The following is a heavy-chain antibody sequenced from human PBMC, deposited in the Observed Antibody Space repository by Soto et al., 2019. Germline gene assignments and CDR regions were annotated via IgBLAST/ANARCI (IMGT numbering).Heavy chain of an antibody. V-gene: IGHV4-4*02. CDR2: IYHSGDT. J-gene: IGHJ6*02. D-gene: IGHD2-8*01. Sequence: QVQLQESGPGLVKPSGTLSLTCAVSGGSISSRDWWSWVRQPPGKGLEWIGEIYHSGDTNYNPSLKSGVTMSVDKAKNQFTLKLSAVTAADTAVDYWAKSGVVYGLDVWGQGNTVIVSS. CDR3: AKSGVVYGLDV. CDR1: GGSISSRDW.